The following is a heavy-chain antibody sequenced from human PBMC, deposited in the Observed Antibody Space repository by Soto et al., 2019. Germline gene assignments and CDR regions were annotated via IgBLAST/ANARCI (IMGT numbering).Heavy chain of an antibody. V-gene: IGHV4-39*01. CDR3: ASGGGSSSSLVYYYYMDV. CDR2: IYYSGTT. J-gene: IGHJ6*03. Sequence: SETLSLTCTVSGGSISNDNYFWGWIRQPPGKGLEWIGTIYYSGTTYYNPSLRSRVTLSVDTSKNQYSLKLSSMTAADTAVYYCASGGGSSSSLVYYYYMDVWGKGTTVTVSS. D-gene: IGHD6-6*01. CDR1: GGSISNDNYF.